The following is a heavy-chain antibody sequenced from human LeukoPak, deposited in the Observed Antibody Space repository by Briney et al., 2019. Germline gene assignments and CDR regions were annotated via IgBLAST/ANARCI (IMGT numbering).Heavy chain of an antibody. CDR1: GYTFTGYY. V-gene: IGHV1-2*02. CDR3: AGSSGYYYLGGHARSRVAFDI. J-gene: IGHJ3*02. D-gene: IGHD3-22*01. CDR2: INPNSGGT. Sequence: VASVKVSCKASGYTFTGYYMHWVRQAPGQGLEWMGWINPNSGGTNYAQKFQGRVTMTRDTSISTAYMELSRLRSDDTAVYYCAGSSGYYYLGGHARSRVAFDIWGQGTMVTVPS.